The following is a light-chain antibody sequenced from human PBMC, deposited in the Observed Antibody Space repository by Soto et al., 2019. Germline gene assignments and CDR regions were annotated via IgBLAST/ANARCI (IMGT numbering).Light chain of an antibody. CDR1: RDVYIIA. Sequence: VVLTQSPATLSLSPGEQATLSCRASRDVYIIALAWYQQKPGRTPTLLIYGASTRATGIPDRFSATGSGTEFSLTISSVEPEDFAVYYCQQYGASPFTFGPGTRVEI. V-gene: IGKV3-20*01. CDR2: GAS. J-gene: IGKJ3*01. CDR3: QQYGASPFT.